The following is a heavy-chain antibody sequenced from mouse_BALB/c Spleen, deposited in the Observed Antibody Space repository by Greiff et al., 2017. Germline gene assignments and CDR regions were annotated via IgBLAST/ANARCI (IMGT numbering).Heavy chain of an antibody. J-gene: IGHJ4*01. CDR3: ATYGNYGYAMDY. V-gene: IGHV14-1*02. Sequence: VQLKQSGAELVRPGALVKLSCKASGFNIKDYYMHWVKQRPEQGLEWIGWIDPENGNTIYDPKFQGKASITADTSSNTAYLKLSSLTSEDTAVYYCATYGNYGYAMDYWGQGTSVTVSS. CDR1: GFNIKDYY. D-gene: IGHD2-10*02. CDR2: IDPENGNT.